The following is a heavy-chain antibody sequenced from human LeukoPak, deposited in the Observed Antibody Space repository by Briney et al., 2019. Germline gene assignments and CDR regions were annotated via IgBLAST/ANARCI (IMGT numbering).Heavy chain of an antibody. CDR3: ARGGSVDYYYDSRDY. D-gene: IGHD3-22*01. V-gene: IGHV3-48*03. J-gene: IGHJ4*02. Sequence: GGSLRLSCVASGFTFNSYEMNWVRQAPGKGLEWVSYISSSGSTINYADSVKGRFTISRDNAKNSLYLQMNSLRADDTAVYYCARGGSVDYYYDSRDYWGQGALVTVSS. CDR2: ISSSGSTI. CDR1: GFTFNSYE.